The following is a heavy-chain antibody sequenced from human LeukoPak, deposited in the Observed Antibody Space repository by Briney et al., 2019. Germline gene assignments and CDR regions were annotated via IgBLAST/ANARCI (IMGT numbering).Heavy chain of an antibody. CDR3: ARGLKPFDS. CDR1: GDSISSTTYF. J-gene: IGHJ4*02. Sequence: PSETLSLTCTVSGDSISSTTYFWDWIRQPPGKGLEWIGNIYNSASTHYNPSLKSRVTISVDTSKNHFSLKLTSVTAADTAVYYCARGLKPFDSWGQGTLVTVSS. CDR2: IYNSAST. V-gene: IGHV4-39*02.